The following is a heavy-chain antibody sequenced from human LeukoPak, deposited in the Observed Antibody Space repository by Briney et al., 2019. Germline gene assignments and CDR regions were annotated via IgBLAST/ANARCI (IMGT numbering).Heavy chain of an antibody. D-gene: IGHD3-22*01. Sequence: GASVKVSCKASGGTFSSYAISWVRQAPGQGLEWMGRIIPILGIANYAQKFQGRVTITADKSTSTAYMELSSLRSEDTAVYYCARARRKIYYDSTGGAFDIWGQGTMVTVSS. J-gene: IGHJ3*02. V-gene: IGHV1-69*04. CDR2: IIPILGIA. CDR1: GGTFSSYA. CDR3: ARARRKIYYDSTGGAFDI.